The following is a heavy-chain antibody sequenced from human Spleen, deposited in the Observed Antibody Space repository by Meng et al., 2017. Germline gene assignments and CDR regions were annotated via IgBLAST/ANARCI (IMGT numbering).Heavy chain of an antibody. Sequence: EVQRVESGGGLVKPGGCRRHACAASGFTFSSSSMNWVRQAPGKGLEWVSSISSSSSYIYYADSVKGRFTISRDNAKNSLYLQMNSLRAEDTAVYYCARGTTVITFFDYWGQGTLVTVSS. CDR2: ISSSSSYI. CDR1: GFTFSSSS. D-gene: IGHD4-17*01. V-gene: IGHV3-21*01. J-gene: IGHJ4*02. CDR3: ARGTTVITFFDY.